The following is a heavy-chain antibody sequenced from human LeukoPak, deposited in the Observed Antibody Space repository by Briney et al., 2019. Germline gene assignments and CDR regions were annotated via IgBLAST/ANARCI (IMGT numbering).Heavy chain of an antibody. J-gene: IGHJ5*02. D-gene: IGHD1-7*01. CDR1: GFTFDDYA. V-gene: IGHV3-9*01. CDR3: AKAGTTGNNWFDP. Sequence: PGGSLRLSCAVSGFTFDDYAMHWVRQAPGKGLEWISGISWNSGTIGYADSVKGRFTISRDNAKNSLYLQMNSLRGEDTALYYCAKAGTTGNNWFDPWGQGTLVTVSS. CDR2: ISWNSGTI.